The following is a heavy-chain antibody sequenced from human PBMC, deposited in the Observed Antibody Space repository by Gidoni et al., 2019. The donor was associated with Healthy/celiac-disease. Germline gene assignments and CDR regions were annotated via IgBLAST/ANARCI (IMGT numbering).Heavy chain of an antibody. J-gene: IGHJ4*02. Sequence: QVQLVASGGGVVQPGRSLRLSCAASGFTFSRYGRHWVRQAPGKGLEWVAVIWYDGSNKYYADSVKGRFTISKDNSKNTLYLQMNFLGVEDTAVYYCARAHLYSSGWYEFDYWGQGTLVTVSS. CDR3: ARAHLYSSGWYEFDY. D-gene: IGHD6-19*01. V-gene: IGHV3-33*01. CDR1: GFTFSRYG. CDR2: IWYDGSNK.